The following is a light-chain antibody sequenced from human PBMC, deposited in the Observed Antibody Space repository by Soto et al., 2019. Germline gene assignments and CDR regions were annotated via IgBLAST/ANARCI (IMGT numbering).Light chain of an antibody. CDR3: QQYDGSVLT. J-gene: IGKJ4*01. CDR1: EIVTGAW. CDR2: GAS. V-gene: IGKV3-20*01. Sequence: EIVLMQSPGTLSLSPGERATLSCRASEIVTGAWLTWYQLKPDQAPRLLIYGASSRATGIPDRFSGSGSGTDFTLTISRLEPEDSAVYYCQQYDGSVLTFGGGTKVEIK.